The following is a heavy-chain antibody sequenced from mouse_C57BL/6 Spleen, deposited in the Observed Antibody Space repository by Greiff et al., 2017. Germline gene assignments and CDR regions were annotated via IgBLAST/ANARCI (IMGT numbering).Heavy chain of an antibody. CDR2: FYPGSGSI. J-gene: IGHJ1*03. V-gene: IGHV1-62-2*01. CDR1: GYTFTEYT. Sequence: VQRVESGAELVKPGASVKLSCKASGYTFTEYTIHWVKQRSGQGLEWIGWFYPGSGSIKYNEKFKDKATFTADKSSSTVYMELSRLTSEDSAVYFCARHEDTGRYFDVWGTGTTVTVSS. CDR3: ARHEDTGRYFDV.